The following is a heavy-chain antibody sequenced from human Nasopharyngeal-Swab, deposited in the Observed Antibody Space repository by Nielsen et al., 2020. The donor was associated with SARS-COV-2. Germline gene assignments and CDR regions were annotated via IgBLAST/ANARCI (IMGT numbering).Heavy chain of an antibody. CDR2: ISELGSGI. V-gene: IGHV3-23*01. Sequence: GGSLRLSCAASGFTFNNYNFNWVRQAPGKGLEWVSSISELGSGIYYADSVRGRFSISRDTSKNTVYLQMNTLRADDTALYFCTRGLTGHIVQWNPSPYWGQGTLVTVSS. D-gene: IGHD1-14*01. CDR3: TRGLTGHIVQWNPSPY. CDR1: GFTFNNYN. J-gene: IGHJ4*02.